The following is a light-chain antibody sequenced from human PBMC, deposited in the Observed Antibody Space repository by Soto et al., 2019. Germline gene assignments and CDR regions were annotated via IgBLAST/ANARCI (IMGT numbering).Light chain of an antibody. CDR1: SSDVGGYDY. V-gene: IGLV2-11*01. Sequence: QSALTQPRSVSGSPGQSVTISCTGTSSDVGGYDYVSWYQHHPDKAPKLIIYDVSKRPSGVPDRFSGSKSGNTASLTISGLQAEDEADYNCCSYAGGSSFVFGSGTKLTVL. J-gene: IGLJ1*01. CDR3: CSYAGGSSFV. CDR2: DVS.